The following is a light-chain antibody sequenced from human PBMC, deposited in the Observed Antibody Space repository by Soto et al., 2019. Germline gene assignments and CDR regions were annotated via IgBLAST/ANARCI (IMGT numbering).Light chain of an antibody. CDR2: AAS. CDR1: QGISSY. J-gene: IGKJ4*01. V-gene: IGKV1-9*01. Sequence: IQLTQSPSSLSASVGDRVTITCRASQGISSYLAWYQQKPGKAPKLLIYAASTLQSGVPSRFSGSGSGTDFSLTISSLQPEDFATYYCQQLINYPLTFGGGTTVDIK. CDR3: QQLINYPLT.